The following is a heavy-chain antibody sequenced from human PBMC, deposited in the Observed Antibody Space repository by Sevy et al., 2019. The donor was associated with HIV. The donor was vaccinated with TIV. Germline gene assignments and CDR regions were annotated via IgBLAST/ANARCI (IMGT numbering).Heavy chain of an antibody. CDR1: GFNFSNYS. Sequence: GGSLRLSCAVSGFNFSNYSMDWVRQAPGKGLEWVSSISSGSYIYYSDSLKGRITISRDNAKNSVYLQMNSLRAEDTAVYYCASQFDYWGQGTLVTVSS. J-gene: IGHJ4*02. V-gene: IGHV3-21*01. CDR2: ISSGSYI. CDR3: ASQFDY.